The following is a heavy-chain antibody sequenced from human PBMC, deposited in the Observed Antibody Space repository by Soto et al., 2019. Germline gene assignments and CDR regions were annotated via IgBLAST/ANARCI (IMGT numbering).Heavy chain of an antibody. D-gene: IGHD2-21*01. CDR3: ARRGVIGTAIDY. J-gene: IGHJ4*02. CDR2: VSGISGST. CDR1: GFTFSNYA. V-gene: IGHV3-23*01. Sequence: EVQLLESGGGLVQPGGSLRLSCVASGFTFSNYAMGWVRQAPGKGLEWVSAVSGISGSTFNADSVKGRFTVSRDNSKNTLYLQMNTLRAEDTAVYYCARRGVIGTAIDYWGQGTLLTVSS.